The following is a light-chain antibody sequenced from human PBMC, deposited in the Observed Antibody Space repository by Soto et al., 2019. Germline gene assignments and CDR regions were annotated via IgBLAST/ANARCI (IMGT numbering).Light chain of an antibody. CDR3: SSYASSSTPVV. CDR2: DVS. V-gene: IGLV2-14*03. CDR1: SSDVGVYNS. Sequence: QSALTQPASVSGSPGQSITISCTGLSSDVGVYNSVSWYQQHPGKAPKLMIYDVSNRPSGVSNRFSGSKSGNTPSLTISGLQAEDEADYYCSSYASSSTPVVFGGGTKLTVL. J-gene: IGLJ2*01.